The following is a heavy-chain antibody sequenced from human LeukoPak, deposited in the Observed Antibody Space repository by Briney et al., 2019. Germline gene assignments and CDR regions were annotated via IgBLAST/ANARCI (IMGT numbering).Heavy chain of an antibody. CDR3: ARGSYLYGMDV. Sequence: PSETLSLTCAVSGGSISSGGYPWSWIRQPPGKGLEWIGYIYHSGSTYYNPSLKSRVTISVDRSKNQFSLKLSSVTAADTAVYYCARGSYLYGMDVWGQGTTVTVSS. CDR2: IYHSGST. CDR1: GGSISSGGYP. D-gene: IGHD3-10*01. V-gene: IGHV4-30-2*01. J-gene: IGHJ6*02.